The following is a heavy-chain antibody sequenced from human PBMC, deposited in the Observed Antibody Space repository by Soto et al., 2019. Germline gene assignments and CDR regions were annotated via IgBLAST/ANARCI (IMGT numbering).Heavy chain of an antibody. D-gene: IGHD3-22*01. CDR2: IWYDGSNK. Sequence: PGGSLRLSCAASGFTFSSYGMHWVRQAPGKGLEWVAVIWYDGSNKYYADSVKGRFTISRDNSKNTLYLQMNSLRAEDTAVYYCARDMGGYNACEIWGRGTMFAVSS. V-gene: IGHV3-33*01. J-gene: IGHJ3*02. CDR1: GFTFSSYG. CDR3: ARDMGGYNACEI.